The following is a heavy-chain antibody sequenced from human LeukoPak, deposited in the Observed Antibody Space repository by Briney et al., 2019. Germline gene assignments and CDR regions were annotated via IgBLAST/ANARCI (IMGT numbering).Heavy chain of an antibody. D-gene: IGHD6-19*01. Sequence: GGSLRLSSAASGFTFSSYAMSWVRQAPGKGLEWVSAISGSGGSTYYADSVKGRFTISRDNSKNTLYLQMNSLRAEDTAVYYCAKDPYSSGWYISAFDIWGQGTMVTVSS. CDR1: GFTFSSYA. J-gene: IGHJ3*02. CDR2: ISGSGGST. CDR3: AKDPYSSGWYISAFDI. V-gene: IGHV3-23*01.